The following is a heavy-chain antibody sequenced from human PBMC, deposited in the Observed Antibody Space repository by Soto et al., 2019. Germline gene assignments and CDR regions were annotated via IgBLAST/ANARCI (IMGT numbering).Heavy chain of an antibody. CDR1: GGSISSGGYY. CDR2: IYYSGST. Sequence: SETLSLTCTVSGGSISSGGYYWSWIRQHPGKGLEWIGYIYYSGSTYYNPSLKSRVTISVDTSKNQFSLKLSSVTAADTAVYYCARAVQDIVLMVYGVSDYWGQGTLVTVSS. J-gene: IGHJ4*02. CDR3: ARAVQDIVLMVYGVSDY. D-gene: IGHD2-8*01. V-gene: IGHV4-31*03.